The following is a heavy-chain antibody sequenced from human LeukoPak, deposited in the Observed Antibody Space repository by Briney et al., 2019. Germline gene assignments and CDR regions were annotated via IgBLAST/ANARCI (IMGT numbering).Heavy chain of an antibody. CDR3: ARDLSGYSSSWGIAGWPNWFDP. CDR1: GFTFSRYS. Sequence: GGSLRLSCAASGFTFSRYSVNWVRQAPGKGLEWVSCITGSSDYIFYADSVRGRFTISRDNAKNSLYLQMNSLRAEDTAVYYCARDLSGYSSSWGIAGWPNWFDPWGQGTLVTVSS. J-gene: IGHJ5*02. D-gene: IGHD6-13*01. V-gene: IGHV3-21*01. CDR2: ITGSSDYI.